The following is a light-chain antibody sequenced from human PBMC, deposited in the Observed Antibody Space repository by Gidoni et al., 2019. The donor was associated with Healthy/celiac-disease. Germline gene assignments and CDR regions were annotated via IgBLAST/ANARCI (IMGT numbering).Light chain of an antibody. Sequence: IVMSQSPHSLSVSLCERATINCNSSKSVLYSFNIKNYLAWYQQKPGQPPKLLIYWASTRQAGVPERFSGSGSGTDFTLTISSLQAEDVAVYYCQQYYSTPFTFGPGTKVDIK. V-gene: IGKV4-1*01. J-gene: IGKJ3*01. CDR1: KSVLYSFNIKNY. CDR3: QQYYSTPFT. CDR2: WAS.